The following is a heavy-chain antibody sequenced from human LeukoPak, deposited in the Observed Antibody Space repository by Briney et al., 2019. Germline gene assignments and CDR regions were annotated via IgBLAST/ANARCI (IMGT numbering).Heavy chain of an antibody. CDR2: IYYSGST. V-gene: IGHV4-59*01. Sequence: SETLSLTCTVSGGSISSYYWSWIRQPPGKGLEWIGYIYYSGSTNYNPSLKSRVTISVDTSKNQFSLKLSSVTAADTAVYHCARGLQWEPNAFDIWGQGTMVTVSS. J-gene: IGHJ3*02. D-gene: IGHD1-26*01. CDR3: ARGLQWEPNAFDI. CDR1: GGSISSYY.